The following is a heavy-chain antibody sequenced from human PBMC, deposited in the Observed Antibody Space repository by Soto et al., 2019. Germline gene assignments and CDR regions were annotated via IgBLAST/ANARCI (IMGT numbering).Heavy chain of an antibody. CDR3: ARGLSGSYGYDY. CDR2: IWYDGSNK. CDR1: GFTFSIYG. D-gene: IGHD5-18*01. Sequence: GGSLRLSCAASGFTFSIYGMHWIRQAPGKGLEWVAVIWYDGSNKYYADSVKGRFTISRDNSKNTLYLQMNSLRAEDTAVYYCARGLSGSYGYDYWGQGTLVTVSS. J-gene: IGHJ4*02. V-gene: IGHV3-33*01.